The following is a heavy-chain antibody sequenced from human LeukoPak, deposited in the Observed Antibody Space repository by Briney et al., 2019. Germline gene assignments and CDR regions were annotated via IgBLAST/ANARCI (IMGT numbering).Heavy chain of an antibody. J-gene: IGHJ4*02. CDR2: IRSKTDSYTT. Sequence: GGSLKRSSAASGFTFSGSTMHRLRQASGKGLEWLGSIRSKTDSYTTAYAASVKVSFIVSRDDAKHTTYLQMNSLKTEDTSVYYCRAADDVNDYWGQGTLVSVSS. CDR1: GFTFSGST. V-gene: IGHV3-73*01. D-gene: IGHD6-13*01. CDR3: RAADDVNDY.